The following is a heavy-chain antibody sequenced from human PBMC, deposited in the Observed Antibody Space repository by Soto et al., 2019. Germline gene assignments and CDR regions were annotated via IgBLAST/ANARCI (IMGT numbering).Heavy chain of an antibody. Sequence: QVQLVESGGGVVQPGRSLRLSCAASGFTFSSYGMHWVRQAPGKGLEWLAVMSFDGSNKYYADSVKGRFTISRDNSKNPLYLQLSSLRAEDTAVYFCARPQYYFGSGNFAFDIWGQGTIVTVSS. CDR3: ARPQYYFGSGNFAFDI. V-gene: IGHV3-30*03. D-gene: IGHD3-10*01. CDR2: MSFDGSNK. CDR1: GFTFSSYG. J-gene: IGHJ3*02.